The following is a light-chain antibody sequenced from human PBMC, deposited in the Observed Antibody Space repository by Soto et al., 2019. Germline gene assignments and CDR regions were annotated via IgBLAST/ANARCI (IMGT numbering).Light chain of an antibody. V-gene: IGLV2-14*01. J-gene: IGLJ1*01. CDR1: NSDFGTYNY. CDR3: SSYTSSRTYV. CDR2: EVS. Sequence: QSALTQPASVSGSPGQSITISCTGTNSDFGTYNYVSWYQLHPGKAPKLMIFEVSNRPSGVSNRFSGSKSDNTASLTISGLQAEDEADYHCSSYTSSRTYVFGTGTKVT.